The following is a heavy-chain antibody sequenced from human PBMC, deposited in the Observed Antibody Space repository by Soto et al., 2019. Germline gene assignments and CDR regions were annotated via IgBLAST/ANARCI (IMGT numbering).Heavy chain of an antibody. Sequence: EVQLLESGGGLVQPGGSLRLSCAASGFTFSSYAMSWVRQAPGKGLGWVSAISGSGGSTYYADSVKGRFTISRDKSRNTLDHQMNSLRAEDRAVYYCAKVAVLMKGVGGGRASSKYYLDYWGQGTLVTVSS. CDR2: ISGSGGST. D-gene: IGHD2-15*01. CDR3: AKVAVLMKGVGGGRASSKYYLDY. V-gene: IGHV3-23*01. J-gene: IGHJ4*02. CDR1: GFTFSSYA.